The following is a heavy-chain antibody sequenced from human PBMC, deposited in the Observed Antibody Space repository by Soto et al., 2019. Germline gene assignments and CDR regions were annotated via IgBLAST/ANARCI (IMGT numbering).Heavy chain of an antibody. V-gene: IGHV3-33*01. J-gene: IGHJ3*02. CDR2: MWYDGTNK. CDR3: ARDATFGTKGGSFDI. D-gene: IGHD3-16*01. CDR1: GFTFRIYS. Sequence: PWGSLRLSCAASGFTFRIYSIHWVRQFSGKGLEWVAVMWYDGTNKYYGESVKGRFTISRDNSENTLYLQMNSLRVEDTAVYYCARDATFGTKGGSFDIWGHGTLVTVSS.